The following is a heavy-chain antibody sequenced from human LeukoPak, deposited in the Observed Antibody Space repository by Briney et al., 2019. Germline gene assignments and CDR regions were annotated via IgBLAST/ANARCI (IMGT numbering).Heavy chain of an antibody. Sequence: PGGSLRLSCSASGFTFGDYALSWFRQAPGKGLEWVGFIRSKAYGGTTEYAASVEGRFIISRDDSKSIAYLQMNSLKTEDTAVYFCTRDYYETSGYIPMGPWGQGTLVTVSS. J-gene: IGHJ4*02. CDR3: TRDYYETSGYIPMGP. D-gene: IGHD3-22*01. V-gene: IGHV3-49*03. CDR1: GFTFGDYA. CDR2: IRSKAYGGTT.